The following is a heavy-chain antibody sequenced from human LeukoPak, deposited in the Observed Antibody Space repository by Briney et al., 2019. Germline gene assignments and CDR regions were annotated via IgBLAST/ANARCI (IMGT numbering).Heavy chain of an antibody. J-gene: IGHJ4*02. V-gene: IGHV4-61*02. CDR2: IYTSGST. CDR3: ARGAVGGYFDY. D-gene: IGHD2-15*01. CDR1: GDSISSSNSY. Sequence: PSETLSLTCTVSGDSISSSNSYWGWIRQPAGKGLEWIGRIYTSGSTNYNPSLKSRVTMSVDTSKNQFSLKLSSVTAADTAVYYCARGAVGGYFDYWGQGTLVTVSS.